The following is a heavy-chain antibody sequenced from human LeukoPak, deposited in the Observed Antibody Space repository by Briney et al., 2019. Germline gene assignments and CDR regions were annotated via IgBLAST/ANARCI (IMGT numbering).Heavy chain of an antibody. D-gene: IGHD3-3*01. CDR1: GGSISSGDYY. Sequence: SETLSLXCTVSGGSISSGDYYWSWIRQPPGKGLEWIGYIYYSGSTYYNPSLKSRVTISVDTSKNQFSLKLSSVTAADTAVYYCASVHSHFGVVGAFDIWGRGTMVTVSS. J-gene: IGHJ3*02. V-gene: IGHV4-30-4*08. CDR2: IYYSGST. CDR3: ASVHSHFGVVGAFDI.